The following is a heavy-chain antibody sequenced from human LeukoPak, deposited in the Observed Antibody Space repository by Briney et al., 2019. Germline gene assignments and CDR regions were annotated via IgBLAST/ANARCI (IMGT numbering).Heavy chain of an antibody. J-gene: IGHJ3*02. Sequence: ASVKVSCKVSGYTLTELSMHWVRQAPGKGLEWMGGFDPEDGETIYAQKFQGRVTMTEDTSTDTAYMELSSLRSEDTAVYYCAFNSGSFRARGAFDIWGQGTMVTVSS. CDR3: AFNSGSFRARGAFDI. CDR1: GYTLTELS. CDR2: FDPEDGET. V-gene: IGHV1-24*01. D-gene: IGHD1-26*01.